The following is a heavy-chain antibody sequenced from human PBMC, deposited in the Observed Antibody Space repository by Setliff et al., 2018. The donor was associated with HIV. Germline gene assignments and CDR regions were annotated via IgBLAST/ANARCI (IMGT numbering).Heavy chain of an antibody. J-gene: IGHJ6*03. V-gene: IGHV4-39*01. Sequence: SETLSLTCTVSGGSIRSTSHYWGWIRQPPGKGLEWIGSIYYSGSTYYNPSLKSRVTISVDTSKNQFSLKLSSVTAADTAVYYCASNQHDWGYYYYYMDVWGKGTTVTVSS. CDR2: IYYSGST. CDR3: ASNQHDWGYYYYYMDV. CDR1: GGSIRSTSHY. D-gene: IGHD3-16*01.